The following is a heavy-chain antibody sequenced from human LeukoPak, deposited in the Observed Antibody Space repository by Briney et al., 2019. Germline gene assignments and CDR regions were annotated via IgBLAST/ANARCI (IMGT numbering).Heavy chain of an antibody. CDR2: IIPIFGTA. Sequence: SVKVSCKASGGTFSSYAISWVRQATGQGLEWMGGIIPIFGTANYAQKFQGRVTITADKSTSTAYMELSSLRSEDTAVYYCARGSPPRRNYDSRGYYSYYFDYWGQGTLVTVSS. D-gene: IGHD3-22*01. CDR1: GGTFSSYA. J-gene: IGHJ4*02. V-gene: IGHV1-69*06. CDR3: ARGSPPRRNYDSRGYYSYYFDY.